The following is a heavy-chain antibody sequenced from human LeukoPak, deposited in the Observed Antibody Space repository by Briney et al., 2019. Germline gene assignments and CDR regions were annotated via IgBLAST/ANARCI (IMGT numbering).Heavy chain of an antibody. CDR1: GFTFSSYG. CDR3: AKDGSITMVRGVRFYWYFDL. Sequence: GRSLRLSCAASGFTFSSYGMHWVRQAPGKGLEXXXXXSYDGSNKYYADSVKGRFTISRDNSKNTLYLQMNSLRAEDTAVYYCAKDGSITMVRGVRFYWYFDLWGRGTLVTVSS. V-gene: IGHV3-30*18. D-gene: IGHD3-10*01. CDR2: XSYDGSNK. J-gene: IGHJ2*01.